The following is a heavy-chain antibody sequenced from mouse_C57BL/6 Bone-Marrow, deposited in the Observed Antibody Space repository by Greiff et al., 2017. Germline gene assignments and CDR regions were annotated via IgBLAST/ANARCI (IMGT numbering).Heavy chain of an antibody. J-gene: IGHJ3*01. CDR1: YTFSSRVH. D-gene: IGHD2-2*01. CDR3: AEDSVVYYGGGYGYDKPY. CDR2: GQGLEWIA. Sequence: QVQLQQSGPELAKPWASVKISCQAFYTFSSRVHFAIRDPNYWLQWVKQRPGQGLEWIAAIYPGHGYPSSHHQFKCKATLTADTYSRTSYIHPGWLTAEDSVVYYGGGYGYDKPYWGQGTLVTVSA. V-gene: IGHV1-87*01.